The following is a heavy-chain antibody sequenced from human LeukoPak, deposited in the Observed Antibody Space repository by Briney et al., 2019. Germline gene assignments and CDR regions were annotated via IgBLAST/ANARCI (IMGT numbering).Heavy chain of an antibody. CDR2: IYSGGST. CDR1: GFTVSGYY. V-gene: IGHV3-66*01. CDR3: ARGFPVVAGNFDY. D-gene: IGHD6-19*01. J-gene: IGHJ4*02. Sequence: PGGSLRLPCAASGFTVSGYYMSWVRQAPGKGLEWVSVIYSGGSTYYAGSVKGRFTISRDTSKNTLYLQMNSLRAEDTAVYYCARGFPVVAGNFDYWGQGTLVTVSS.